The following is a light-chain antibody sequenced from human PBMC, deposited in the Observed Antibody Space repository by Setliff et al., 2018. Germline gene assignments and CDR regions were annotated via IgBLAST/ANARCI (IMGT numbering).Light chain of an antibody. CDR2: GVT. CDR3: AAWDDSLNADVV. CDR1: SSDVGRYNY. V-gene: IGLV2-8*01. Sequence: QSALTQPPSASGSPGQSVTISCTGTSSDVGRYNYVSWYQQHPGKAPKLLIYGVTKRPSGVPDRFSGSKSGNTASLTVSGLQAEDEADYYCAAWDDSLNADVVFGGGTKVTVL. J-gene: IGLJ2*01.